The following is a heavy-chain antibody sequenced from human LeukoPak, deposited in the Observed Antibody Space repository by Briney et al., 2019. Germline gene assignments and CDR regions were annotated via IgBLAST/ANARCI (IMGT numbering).Heavy chain of an antibody. CDR3: ARGDRGTAAGNNWFDP. V-gene: IGHV3-30*04. Sequence: GGSLRLSCVASGFTFSSDAMHWVRQAPGKGLEWVAVISYDGKEKYHADSVKGRFTISRDNSKNTLYLQMNSLRVEDTAVYYCARGDRGTAAGNNWFDPWGQGTLVTVSS. CDR1: GFTFSSDA. J-gene: IGHJ5*02. CDR2: ISYDGKEK. D-gene: IGHD6-13*01.